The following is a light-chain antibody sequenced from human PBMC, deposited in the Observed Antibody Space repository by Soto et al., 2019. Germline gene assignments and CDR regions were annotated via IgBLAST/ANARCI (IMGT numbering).Light chain of an antibody. CDR2: GTS. J-gene: IGKJ4*01. V-gene: IGKV3-20*01. CDR1: RSVSSTY. CDR3: HQYGGSPGT. Sequence: DIVLTQSPGTLSLSPGERATLSCRASRSVSSTYIAWYQHKPGQAPRLLIYGTSSRATGIPDRFSGSGSGTDFSLTISRLEPEDFAVYYCHQYGGSPGTFGGGTKVEIK.